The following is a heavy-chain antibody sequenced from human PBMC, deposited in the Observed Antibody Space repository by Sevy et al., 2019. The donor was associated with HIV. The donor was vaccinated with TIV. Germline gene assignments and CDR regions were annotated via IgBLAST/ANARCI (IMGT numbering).Heavy chain of an antibody. CDR3: ARDLGLCSTTSCYPSHYYYYAMDV. CDR1: GGTFSSYA. Sequence: ASVKVSCKASGGTFSSYAISWVRQAPGQGLEWMGGIIPIFGTANYAQKFQGRVTITADESTSTAYMELSSLRSEDTAVYYCARDLGLCSTTSCYPSHYYYYAMDVWGQGTTVTVSS. CDR2: IIPIFGTA. D-gene: IGHD2-2*01. V-gene: IGHV1-69*13. J-gene: IGHJ6*02.